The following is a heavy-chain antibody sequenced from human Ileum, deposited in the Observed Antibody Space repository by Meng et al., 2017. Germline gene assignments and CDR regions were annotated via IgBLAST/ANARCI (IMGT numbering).Heavy chain of an antibody. CDR3: ARELGFRGFLDV. J-gene: IGHJ6*02. V-gene: IGHV3-30*04. CDR1: GFTFSSYA. D-gene: IGHD3-10*01. Sequence: GGSLRLSCSASGFTFSSYAMGWVRQAPGKGLEWVAAISQAAGAIHYADSVKGRFTISRDNSKNTLYLQMNSLRIEDTAVYFCARELGFRGFLDVWGQGTTVTVSS. CDR2: ISQAAGAI.